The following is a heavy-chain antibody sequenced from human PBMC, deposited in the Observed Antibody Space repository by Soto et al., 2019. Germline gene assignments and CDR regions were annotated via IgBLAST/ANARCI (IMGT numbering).Heavy chain of an antibody. Sequence: PSDTLSLTCAVSGGSISSSNWWSWVRQPPGKGLEWIGEIYHSGSTNYKPTHKSRVTISVDKSKNKISIKLNSMTAADTAVFYCARSPDSSGYYPRWYYYGMDVWGQGTTVT. CDR2: IYHSGST. J-gene: IGHJ6*02. CDR3: ARSPDSSGYYPRWYYYGMDV. D-gene: IGHD3-22*01. CDR1: GGSISSSNW. V-gene: IGHV4-4*02.